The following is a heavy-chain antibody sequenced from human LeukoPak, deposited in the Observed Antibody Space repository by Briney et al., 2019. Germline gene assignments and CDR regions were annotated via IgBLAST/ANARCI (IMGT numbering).Heavy chain of an antibody. Sequence: ASVKVSCKASGYTFTDYYIHWVRQAPGQGLEWMGWISAYNGNTNYAQKLQGRVTMTTDTSTSTAYMELRSLRSDDTAVYYCARVFSIDAFDIWGQGTMVTVSS. D-gene: IGHD2-2*01. CDR3: ARVFSIDAFDI. CDR2: ISAYNGNT. CDR1: GYTFTDYY. V-gene: IGHV1-18*04. J-gene: IGHJ3*02.